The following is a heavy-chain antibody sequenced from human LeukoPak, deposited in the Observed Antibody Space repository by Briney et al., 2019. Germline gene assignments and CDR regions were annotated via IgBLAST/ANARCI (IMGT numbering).Heavy chain of an antibody. Sequence: GGSLRLSCAASGFTFSSYSMSWVRQAPGKGLEWVSSISSSSSYIYYADSVKGRFTISRDNAKNSLYLQMNSRRAEDTAVYYCARDEIAVAGSVDWGQGTLVTVSS. J-gene: IGHJ4*02. D-gene: IGHD6-19*01. CDR2: ISSSSSYI. CDR3: ARDEIAVAGSVD. V-gene: IGHV3-21*01. CDR1: GFTFSSYS.